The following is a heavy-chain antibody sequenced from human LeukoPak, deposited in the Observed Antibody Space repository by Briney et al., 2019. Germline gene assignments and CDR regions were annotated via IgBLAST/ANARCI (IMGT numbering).Heavy chain of an antibody. CDR1: GGSISSSSYY. CDR2: IYYSGST. J-gene: IGHJ4*02. CDR3: ARGEEYYYDSSGYYYFDY. D-gene: IGHD3-22*01. V-gene: IGHV4-39*07. Sequence: SETLSLTCTVSGGSISSSSYYWGWIRQPPGKGLEWIGSIYYSGSTYYNPSLKSRVTISVDTSKNQFSLKLSSVTAADTAVYYCARGEEYYYDSSGYYYFDYWGQGTLVTVSS.